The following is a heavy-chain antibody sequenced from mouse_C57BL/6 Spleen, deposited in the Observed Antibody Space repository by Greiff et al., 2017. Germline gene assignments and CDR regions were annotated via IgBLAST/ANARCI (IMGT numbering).Heavy chain of an antibody. Sequence: VQLQQSGAELVRPGASVTLSCKASGYTCTDYEMHWVKQTPVNGLEWIGAIDPETGGTAYNQKFKGKAILTADKSSRTAYMELRSLTSEDSAFDYCTRGAMDDWGQWTSVTVSS. CDR3: TRGAMDD. J-gene: IGHJ4*01. V-gene: IGHV1-15*01. CDR2: IDPETGGT. CDR1: GYTCTDYE.